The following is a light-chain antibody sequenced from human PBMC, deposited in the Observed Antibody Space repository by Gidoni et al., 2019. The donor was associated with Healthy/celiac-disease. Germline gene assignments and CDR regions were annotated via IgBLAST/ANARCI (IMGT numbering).Light chain of an antibody. V-gene: IGKV3-11*01. Sequence: EFAFTQSPATLSLSPGERSTLSCRAGQSVRSSLAWYQQNPGQAPRLLIYDASNRATGIPARFSSGGSGTDFTLTISSLEPEDVAVYYCQQRSNWPPGAFGPGTKVDIK. CDR3: QQRSNWPPGA. CDR2: DAS. CDR1: QSVRSS. J-gene: IGKJ3*01.